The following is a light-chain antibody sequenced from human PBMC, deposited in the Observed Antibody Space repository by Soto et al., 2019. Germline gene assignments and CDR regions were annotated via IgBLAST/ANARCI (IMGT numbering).Light chain of an antibody. Sequence: QSVLTQPPSASGSPGQSVTISCTGTSSDVGGYNYVSWYQQHPGKAPTLMIYEVSKRPSGVPDRFSGSKSGNTASLTVSGLQAEDESDYYCSSYAGSNNFVVFGGGTKVTVL. CDR2: EVS. V-gene: IGLV2-8*01. CDR1: SSDVGGYNY. J-gene: IGLJ2*01. CDR3: SSYAGSNNFVV.